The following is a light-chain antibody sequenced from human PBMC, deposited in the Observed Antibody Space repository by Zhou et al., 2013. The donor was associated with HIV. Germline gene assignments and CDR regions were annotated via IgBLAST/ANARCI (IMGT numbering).Light chain of an antibody. V-gene: IGKV2-28*01. Sequence: DIVMTQSPLSLPVTPGEPASISCRSSQSLLHSNGYNYLDWYLQKPGQSPQLLIYLGSNRASGVPDRFSASASATNFTLKISKVEAEDVGLYYCMQGLQTPWTFGPGTTVEIK. CDR1: QSLLHSNGYNY. J-gene: IGKJ1*01. CDR3: MQGLQTPWT. CDR2: LGS.